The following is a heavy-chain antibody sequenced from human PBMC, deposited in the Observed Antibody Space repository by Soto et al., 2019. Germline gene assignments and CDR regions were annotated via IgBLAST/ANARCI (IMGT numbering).Heavy chain of an antibody. CDR1: SGSISSSNW. D-gene: IGHD1-1*01. V-gene: IGHV4-4*02. J-gene: IGHJ4*02. CDR3: ARAPTTDESARAYFDY. Sequence: SETLSLTCAVSSGSISSSNWWSWVRQPPGKGLEWIGEIYHSGSTNYNPPLKSRVTISVDKSKNQFSLKLSSVTAADTAVYYCARAPTTDESARAYFDYWGQGTLVTVSS. CDR2: IYHSGST.